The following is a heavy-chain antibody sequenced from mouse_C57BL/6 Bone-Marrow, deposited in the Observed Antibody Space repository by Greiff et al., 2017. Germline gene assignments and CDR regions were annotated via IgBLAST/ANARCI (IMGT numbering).Heavy chain of an antibody. CDR3: ARRDYDWFAY. D-gene: IGHD2-4*01. CDR1: GFTFSSYG. V-gene: IGHV5-6*01. CDR2: ISSGGSYT. J-gene: IGHJ3*01. Sequence: EVQLVESGGDLVKPGGSLKLSCAASGFTFSSYGISWVRQTPDKRLEWVATISSGGSYTYYPASVKGRFTISRDNAKNTLYLQMSSLKSEDTAMYYCARRDYDWFAYWGQGTLVTVSA.